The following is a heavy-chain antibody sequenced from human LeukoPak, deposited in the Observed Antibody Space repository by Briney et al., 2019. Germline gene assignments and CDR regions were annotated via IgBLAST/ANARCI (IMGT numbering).Heavy chain of an antibody. J-gene: IGHJ4*02. D-gene: IGHD5-18*01. V-gene: IGHV4-59*11. Sequence: SETLSLTCTVSGASISSHYWSWIRQPPGKGLEWIGDFSYSGSTNYNPSLKSRVTISADTSKNQFSLKLSSVTAADTAVYYCARAGGVHDTPMDLDYWGQGILVTVSS. CDR2: FSYSGST. CDR1: GASISSHY. CDR3: ARAGGVHDTPMDLDY.